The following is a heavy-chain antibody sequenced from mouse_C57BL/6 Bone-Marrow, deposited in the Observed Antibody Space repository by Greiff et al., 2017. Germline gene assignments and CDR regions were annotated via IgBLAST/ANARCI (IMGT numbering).Heavy chain of an antibody. CDR3: ALLNYYGSRYYFDY. CDR1: GYTFTSYW. V-gene: IGHV1-74*01. Sequence: VQLQQPGAELVKPGASVKVSCKASGYTFTSYWMHWVKQRPGQGLEWIGRIHPSDSDTNYNQKFKGKATLTVDKSSSTAYMQLSSLTSEDSAVYYCALLNYYGSRYYFDYWGQGTTLTVSS. J-gene: IGHJ2*01. CDR2: IHPSDSDT. D-gene: IGHD1-1*01.